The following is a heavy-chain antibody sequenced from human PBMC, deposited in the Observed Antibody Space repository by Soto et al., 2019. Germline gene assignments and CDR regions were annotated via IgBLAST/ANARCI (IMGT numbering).Heavy chain of an antibody. D-gene: IGHD3-9*01. CDR3: ALVLRYFDWPNDAFDI. V-gene: IGHV1-24*01. Sequence: ASVKVSCKVSGYILTELSMHWVRQAPGKGLEWMGGFNPEDGETIYAQKFQGRVTITKDTSANTAYMELSSLRSEDTAVYYCALVLRYFDWPNDAFDIWGQGTMVTVSS. J-gene: IGHJ3*02. CDR2: FNPEDGET. CDR1: GYILTELS.